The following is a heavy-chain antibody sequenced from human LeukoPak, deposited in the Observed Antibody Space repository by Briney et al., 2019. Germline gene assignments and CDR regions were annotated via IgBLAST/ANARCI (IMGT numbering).Heavy chain of an antibody. V-gene: IGHV4-59*01. CDR2: IYYSGST. CDR1: GGSISSYY. J-gene: IGHJ4*02. D-gene: IGHD3-22*01. CDR3: ARVFDTSGYYYAFDY. Sequence: PSETLSLTCTVSGGSISSYYWSWIRQPPGKGLEWIGYIYYSGSTNYNPSLKSRLTILVDTSQNQFSLKLSSVTAADTAVYYCARVFDTSGYYYAFDYWGQGALVTVSS.